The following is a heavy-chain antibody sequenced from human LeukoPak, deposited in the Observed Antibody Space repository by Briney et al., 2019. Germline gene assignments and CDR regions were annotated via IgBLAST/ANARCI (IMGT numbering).Heavy chain of an antibody. CDR3: AKSWRYYDSSNYYAFDI. D-gene: IGHD3-22*01. V-gene: IGHV3-23*01. Sequence: GGSLRLSCAASGFTFSSYAMSWVRQAPGKGLEWVSSSGDNTRYADSVKGRFTISRDNSKNTLDLQMNGLRAEDTAVYSCAKSWRYYDSSNYYAFDIWGQGTMVTVSS. J-gene: IGHJ3*02. CDR1: GFTFSSYA. CDR2: SGDNT.